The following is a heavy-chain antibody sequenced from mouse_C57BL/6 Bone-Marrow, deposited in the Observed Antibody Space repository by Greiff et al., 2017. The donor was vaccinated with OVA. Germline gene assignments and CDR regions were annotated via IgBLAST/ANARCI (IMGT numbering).Heavy chain of an antibody. J-gene: IGHJ3*01. D-gene: IGHD1-1*01. V-gene: IGHV5-4*01. CDR2: ISDGGSYT. CDR1: GFTFSSYA. CDR3: ARSYYYGAWFAY. Sequence: EVQVVESGGGLVKPGGSLKLSCAASGFTFSSYAMSWVRQTPEKRLEWVATISDGGSYTYYPDNVKGRFTISRDNAKNNLYLQMSHLKSEDTAMYYCARSYYYGAWFAYWGQGTLVTVSA.